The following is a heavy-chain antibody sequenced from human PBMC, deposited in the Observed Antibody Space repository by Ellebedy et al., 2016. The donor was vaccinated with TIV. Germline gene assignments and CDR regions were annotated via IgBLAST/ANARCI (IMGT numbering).Heavy chain of an antibody. V-gene: IGHV4-59*01. Sequence: SETLSLTXTVSGGSISSYYWSWIRQPPGKGLEWIGYLYYSGSTNYNPSLKSRVTISVDTSKKQFSLKLNSVTTADTAVYYCARRTTTYLDSSGLYFDLWGRGTLVTVSS. D-gene: IGHD6-19*01. CDR3: ARRTTTYLDSSGLYFDL. CDR2: LYYSGST. J-gene: IGHJ2*01. CDR1: GGSISSYY.